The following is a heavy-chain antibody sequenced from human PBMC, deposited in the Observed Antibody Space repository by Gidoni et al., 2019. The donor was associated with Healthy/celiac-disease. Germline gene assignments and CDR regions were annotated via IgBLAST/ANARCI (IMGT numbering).Heavy chain of an antibody. CDR3: ARHHYDSSGYPTLLPGAFDI. V-gene: IGHV1-18*01. D-gene: IGHD3-22*01. Sequence: QVQLVQSGAEVKKPGASVKVSCKASGYTFTSYGISWVRQAPGQGLEWMGWISAYNGNTNYAQKLQGRVTMTTDTSTSTAYMELRSLRSDDTAVYYCARHHYDSSGYPTLLPGAFDIWGQGTMVTVSS. CDR2: ISAYNGNT. CDR1: GYTFTSYG. J-gene: IGHJ3*02.